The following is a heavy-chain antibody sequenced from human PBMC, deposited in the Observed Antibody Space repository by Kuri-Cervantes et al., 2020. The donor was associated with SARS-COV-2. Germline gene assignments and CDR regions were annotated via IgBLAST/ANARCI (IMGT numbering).Heavy chain of an antibody. J-gene: IGHJ3*02. V-gene: IGHV3-38-3*01. CDR3: ASGTVTTHAFDI. D-gene: IGHD4-17*01. CDR2: ISGGST. Sequence: GGSLRLSCAASGFTVSSNEMSWVRQAPGKGLEWVSSISGGSTYYADSRKGRFTISRDNAKNSLYLQMNSLRAEDTAVYYCASGTVTTHAFDIWGQGTMVTVSS. CDR1: GFTVSSNE.